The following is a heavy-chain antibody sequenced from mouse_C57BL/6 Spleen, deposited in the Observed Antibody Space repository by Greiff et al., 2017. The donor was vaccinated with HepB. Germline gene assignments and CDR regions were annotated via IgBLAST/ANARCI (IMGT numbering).Heavy chain of an antibody. Sequence: EVQLQQSGPVLVKPGASVKMSCKASGYTFTDYYMNWVKQSHGKSLEWIGVINPYNGGTSYNQKFKGKATLTVDKSSSTAYMELNSLTSEDSAVYYCARVAGIYYGNSGYFDYWGQGTTLTVSS. J-gene: IGHJ2*01. CDR1: GYTFTDYY. CDR2: INPYNGGT. V-gene: IGHV1-19*01. CDR3: ARVAGIYYGNSGYFDY. D-gene: IGHD2-1*01.